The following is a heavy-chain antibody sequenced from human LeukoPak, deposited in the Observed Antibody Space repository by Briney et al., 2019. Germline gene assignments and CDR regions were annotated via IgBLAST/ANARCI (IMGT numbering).Heavy chain of an antibody. CDR2: IYYSGRT. CDR1: GDSISSSSYY. J-gene: IGHJ4*02. Sequence: SDTQSLTCTVSGDSISSSSYYWPWIRQPPGKGLHWYWSIYYSGRTYYNPSLKSRVTISVDTSKNQFTLKLSSVTAADTAVYYCARHERVLWSSSGWYDYWGQGTLVTVSS. D-gene: IGHD6-19*01. V-gene: IGHV4-39*01. CDR3: ARHERVLWSSSGWYDY.